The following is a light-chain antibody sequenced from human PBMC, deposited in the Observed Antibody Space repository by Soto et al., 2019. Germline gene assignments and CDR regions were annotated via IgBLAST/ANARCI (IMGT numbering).Light chain of an antibody. CDR2: EVR. CDR3: SSYTSSSNVV. CDR1: NSDVGGYEY. V-gene: IGLV2-14*01. J-gene: IGLJ2*01. Sequence: QSALTQPASVSGSPGQSITISCTGTNSDVGGYEYVAWYQQHPGRVPKLMISEVRNRPSGASNRFSGSKSGNTASLTISGLQAEDEADYYCSSYTSSSNVVFGGGTKLTVL.